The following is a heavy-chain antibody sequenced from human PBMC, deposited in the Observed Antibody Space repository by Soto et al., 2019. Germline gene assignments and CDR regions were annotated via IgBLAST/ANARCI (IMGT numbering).Heavy chain of an antibody. V-gene: IGHV3-30*03. CDR3: ARVFDTYYFDS. CDR2: ISYDGSNK. D-gene: IGHD3-9*01. Sequence: GGSLRLSCVASGFTFSSYGMHWVRQAPGKGLEWVAIISYDGSNKYYADSVKGRFTISRDNSKKTLYLQMNSLRAEDTAVYYCARVFDTYYFDSWGQGNMVTVSS. CDR1: GFTFSSYG. J-gene: IGHJ4*02.